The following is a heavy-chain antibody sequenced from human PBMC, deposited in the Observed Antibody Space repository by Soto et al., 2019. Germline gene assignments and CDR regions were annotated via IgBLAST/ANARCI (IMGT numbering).Heavy chain of an antibody. CDR2: ILYDGTKT. V-gene: IGHV3-30*18. Sequence: QVKLVESGGGVVLPGGSLRLSCEASGFTFNSYGMYWVRQAPGKGLDWVSHILYDGTKTYYADSVQGRFTISRDNSRNTLYLQMDRMRLVDTAVYFCVKDLAHMADHWGQGTLVIVSS. CDR3: VKDLAHMADH. J-gene: IGHJ4*02. CDR1: GFTFNSYG.